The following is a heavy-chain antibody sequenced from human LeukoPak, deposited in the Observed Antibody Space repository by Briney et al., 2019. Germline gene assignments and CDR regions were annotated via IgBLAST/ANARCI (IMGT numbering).Heavy chain of an antibody. D-gene: IGHD1-26*01. J-gene: IGHJ4*02. CDR2: ISSSSSYI. V-gene: IGHV3-21*01. Sequence: GGSLRLSCAASGFTFSSYSMNWVRQAPGKGLEWVSSISSSSSYIYYADSVKGRFTISRDNAKNSLYLQMNSLRAEDTAVYYCARDKIVGATKLDYWGQGTLVTVSS. CDR1: GFTFSSYS. CDR3: ARDKIVGATKLDY.